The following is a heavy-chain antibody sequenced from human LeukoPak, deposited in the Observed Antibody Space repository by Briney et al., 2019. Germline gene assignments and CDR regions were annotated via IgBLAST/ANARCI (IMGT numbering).Heavy chain of an antibody. CDR2: IRSDGSNK. J-gene: IGHJ6*03. D-gene: IGHD1/OR15-1a*01. CDR1: GFTFSSYS. V-gene: IGHV3-30*02. Sequence: GGSLRLSCAASGFTFSSYSMHWVRQAPGKGLEWVTFIRSDGSNKYYADSVKGRFTISRDNSKNTLYLQMSSLSAEDTAVYYCAKDGEQFVYQYYHMDVWGKGITVTVSS. CDR3: AKDGEQFVYQYYHMDV.